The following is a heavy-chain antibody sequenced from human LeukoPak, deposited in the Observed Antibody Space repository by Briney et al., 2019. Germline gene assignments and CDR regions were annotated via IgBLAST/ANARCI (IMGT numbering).Heavy chain of an antibody. D-gene: IGHD5-18*01. V-gene: IGHV4-34*01. CDR1: GGSFSGYY. CDR3: ARGRRYSYGYVDY. CDR2: INHSGST. J-gene: IGHJ4*02. Sequence: SETLSLTCAVYGGSFSGYYWSWIRQPPGKGLEWIGEINHSGSTNYNPSLKSRVTISVDTSKNQFSLKLSSVTAADTAVYYCARGRRYSYGYVDYWGQGTLVSVAS.